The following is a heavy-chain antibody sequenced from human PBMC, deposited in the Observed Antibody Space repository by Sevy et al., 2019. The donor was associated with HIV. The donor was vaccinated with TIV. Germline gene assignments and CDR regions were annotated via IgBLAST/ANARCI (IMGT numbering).Heavy chain of an antibody. CDR3: ARVHSSDDAFDI. D-gene: IGHD6-25*01. J-gene: IGHJ3*02. CDR1: GYTFTSYG. Sequence: ASVKVSCKASGYTFTSYGISWVRQAPGQGLEWMGWISAYNGNTNYAQTVQGRVTMTTDTSTSTAYMELRSLRSDDTAVYYCARVHSSDDAFDIWGQVTMVTVSS. CDR2: ISAYNGNT. V-gene: IGHV1-18*01.